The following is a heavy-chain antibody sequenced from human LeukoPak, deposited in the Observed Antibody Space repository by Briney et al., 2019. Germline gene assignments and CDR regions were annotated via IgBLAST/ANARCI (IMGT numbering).Heavy chain of an antibody. CDR2: ISSSSSYT. D-gene: IGHD7-27*01. J-gene: IGHJ4*02. CDR1: GFTFSSYS. V-gene: IGHV3-21*01. CDR3: AKKLGTTDY. Sequence: GGSLRLSCAASGFTFSSYSMNWVRQAPGKGLEWVSSISSSSSYTYYADSVKGRFTISRDNAKNSLYLQMNSLRAEDTAVYYCAKKLGTTDYWGQGTLVTVSS.